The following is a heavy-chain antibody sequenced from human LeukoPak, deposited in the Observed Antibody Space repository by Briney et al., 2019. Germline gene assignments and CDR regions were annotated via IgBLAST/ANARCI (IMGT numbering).Heavy chain of an antibody. D-gene: IGHD5-24*01. J-gene: IGHJ4*02. V-gene: IGHV3-7*01. CDR2: IKHDGSEK. CDR3: ARGLRWPDY. CDR1: GFTFSNYW. Sequence: GGSLRLSCAASGFTFSNYWMNWVRQAPGKGLEWVADIKHDGSEKYYVDSVKGRFTISRDNAKNSLFLQMNSLRAEDMAVYYCARGLRWPDYWGQGTLVTVSS.